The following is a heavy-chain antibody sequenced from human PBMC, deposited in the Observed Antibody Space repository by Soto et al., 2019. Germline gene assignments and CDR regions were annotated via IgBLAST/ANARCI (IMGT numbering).Heavy chain of an antibody. Sequence: PSETLSLTCTVSGGSISSDRCFWGWIRQPPGKGLEWIGSLYHSGSTYYNPSLKSRVTISADTSKNQFSLKLTSVTAADTAVYYCARPDYYGSGSYHMDVWGQGTTVTSP. CDR3: ARPDYYGSGSYHMDV. CDR2: LYHSGST. V-gene: IGHV4-39*01. D-gene: IGHD3-10*01. CDR1: GGSISSDRCF. J-gene: IGHJ6*02.